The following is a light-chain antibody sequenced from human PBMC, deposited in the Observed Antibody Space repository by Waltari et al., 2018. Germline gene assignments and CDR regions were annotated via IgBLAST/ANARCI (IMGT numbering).Light chain of an antibody. Sequence: QSALTQPASVSGSPGQSITISCTGTSSDIGAYNYVSWYQKNPGKAPTVMIDDVSNRPPGVSSRCSGSKSGKTASLTIAGLQAEDEADYYGSSYTSSSTYVFGSGTMVTVL. V-gene: IGLV2-14*01. CDR3: SSYTSSSTYV. J-gene: IGLJ1*01. CDR2: DVS. CDR1: SSDIGAYNY.